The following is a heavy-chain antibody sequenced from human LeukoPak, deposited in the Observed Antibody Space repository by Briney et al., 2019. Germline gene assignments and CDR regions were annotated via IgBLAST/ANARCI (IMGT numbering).Heavy chain of an antibody. Sequence: GGSLRLSCAASGFTFSDYYMSWIRQAPGKGLEWVSYISSSGSTMYYADSVKGRFTISRDNAKNSLYLQMNSLRAEDTAVYYCARDFPLNYDSSGYLEYWGQGTLVTVSS. D-gene: IGHD3-22*01. CDR2: ISSSGSTM. V-gene: IGHV3-11*04. J-gene: IGHJ4*02. CDR3: ARDFPLNYDSSGYLEY. CDR1: GFTFSDYY.